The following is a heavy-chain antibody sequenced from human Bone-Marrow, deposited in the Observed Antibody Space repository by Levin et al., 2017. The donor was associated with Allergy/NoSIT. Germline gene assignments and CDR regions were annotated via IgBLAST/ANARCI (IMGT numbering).Heavy chain of an antibody. V-gene: IGHV3-21*01. D-gene: IGHD3-9*01. CDR2: ISSSSSYI. CDR1: GFTFSSYS. J-gene: IGHJ6*03. Sequence: GGSLRLSCAASGFTFSSYSMNWVRQAPGKGLEWVSSISSSSSYIYYADSVKGRFTISRDNAKNSLYLQMNSLRAEDTAVYYCARGGVTILLYYYYYYMDVWGKGTTVTVSS. CDR3: ARGGVTILLYYYYYYMDV.